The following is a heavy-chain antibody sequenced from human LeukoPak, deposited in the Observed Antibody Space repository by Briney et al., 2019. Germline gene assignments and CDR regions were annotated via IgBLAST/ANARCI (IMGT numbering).Heavy chain of an antibody. CDR2: TYHRSKWYN. Sequence: TSQTLSLTCAITGGSVSSNNAAWNWIRQSPSRGLEWLGRTYHRSKWYNDYAVSVKSRIIINSDTSKNQFSLQLNSVTPEDTAVYFCVRGAAPGYYYFGMDVWGQGTTVTVSS. J-gene: IGHJ6*02. CDR1: GGSVSSNNAA. V-gene: IGHV6-1*01. D-gene: IGHD6-6*01. CDR3: VRGAAPGYYYFGMDV.